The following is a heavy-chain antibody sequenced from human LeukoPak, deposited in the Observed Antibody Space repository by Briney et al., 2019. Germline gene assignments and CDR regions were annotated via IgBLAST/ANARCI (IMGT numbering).Heavy chain of an antibody. Sequence: GASVKGSCKASGGTFSSYAISWVRQATGQGLEWMGGIIPIFGTANSAQKFQGRVTITADESTSTAYMELSSLRSEDTAVYYCARVSDSSGWSSDYWGQGTLVTVSS. CDR1: GGTFSSYA. D-gene: IGHD6-19*01. CDR3: ARVSDSSGWSSDY. CDR2: IIPIFGTA. J-gene: IGHJ4*02. V-gene: IGHV1-69*13.